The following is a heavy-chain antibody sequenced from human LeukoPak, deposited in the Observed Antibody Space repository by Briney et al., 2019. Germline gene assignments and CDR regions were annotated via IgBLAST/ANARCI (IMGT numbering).Heavy chain of an antibody. V-gene: IGHV1-2*02. Sequence: GASVKVSCKASGYTFTGYYMHRVRQAPGQGLEWMGWINPNSGGTNYAQKFQGRVTMTRDTSISTAYMELSRLRSDDTAVYYCARETIWFGELNFDYWGQGTLVTVSS. CDR1: GYTFTGYY. CDR3: ARETIWFGELNFDY. D-gene: IGHD3-10*01. CDR2: INPNSGGT. J-gene: IGHJ4*02.